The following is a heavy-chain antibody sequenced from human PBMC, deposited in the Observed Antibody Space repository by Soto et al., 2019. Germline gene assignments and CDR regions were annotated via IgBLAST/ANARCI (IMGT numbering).Heavy chain of an antibody. CDR2: IWYDGSNR. Sequence: GGSLRLSCAASGFSFSNHGIQWVRQAPGKGLEWLATIWYDGSNRYYADSVKGRFTISRDNSQSTVYLQMNSLRAEVSSVYYCPRERCSHPTPGMDVWGQGATVNICS. V-gene: IGHV3-33*08. D-gene: IGHD4-17*01. CDR1: GFSFSNHG. J-gene: IGHJ6*02. CDR3: PRERCSHPTPGMDV.